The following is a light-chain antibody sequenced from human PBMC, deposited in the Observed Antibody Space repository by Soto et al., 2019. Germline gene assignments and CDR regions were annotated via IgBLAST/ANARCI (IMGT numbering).Light chain of an antibody. V-gene: IGKV3-11*01. CDR2: DVS. J-gene: IGKJ4*01. CDR3: QQRINWPLT. Sequence: EIVLTQSPATLSLSPGERATLSCRASQSVSSFVAWYQQRPGQPTRLLIYDVSKRATGSPTRFSGSGSGTDFNLTISSLEPEDFAVYYCQQRINWPLTFGGGTKVEIK. CDR1: QSVSSF.